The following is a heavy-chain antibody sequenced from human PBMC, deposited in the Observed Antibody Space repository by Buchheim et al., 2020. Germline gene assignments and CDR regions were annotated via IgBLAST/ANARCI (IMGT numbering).Heavy chain of an antibody. CDR3: ARDYNFWSGYLAY. Sequence: EVQLVESGGGLVQPGGSLRLSCAASGFTFSSYWMTWVRQAPGKGLEWVANIKQDGSEKHYVDSVKGRFTISRDNAKNALYLQMNSLRAEDTAVYYFARDYNFWSGYLAYWGQGTL. CDR2: IKQDGSEK. D-gene: IGHD3-3*01. CDR1: GFTFSSYW. J-gene: IGHJ4*02. V-gene: IGHV3-7*01.